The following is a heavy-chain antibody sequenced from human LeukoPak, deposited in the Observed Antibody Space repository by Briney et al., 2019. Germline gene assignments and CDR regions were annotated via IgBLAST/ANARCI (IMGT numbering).Heavy chain of an antibody. CDR3: AKDMGITGTTAFDY. V-gene: IGHV3-30*02. CDR1: GFTFSSYG. Sequence: GGSLRLSCAASGFTFSSYGMHWVRQAPGKGLEWVAFIRYDGSNKYYADSVKGRFTISRDNSKNTLYLQMNSLRAGDTAVYYCAKDMGITGTTAFDYWGQGTLVTVSS. D-gene: IGHD1-7*01. J-gene: IGHJ4*02. CDR2: IRYDGSNK.